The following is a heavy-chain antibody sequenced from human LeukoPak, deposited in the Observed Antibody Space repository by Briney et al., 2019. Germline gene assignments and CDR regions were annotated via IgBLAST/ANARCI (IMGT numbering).Heavy chain of an antibody. D-gene: IGHD1-26*01. Sequence: SQTLSLTCAVSGGSISSGGYSWSWIRQPPGKGLEWIGYIFHSGNTNYNPSLKSRVTISVDTSENQFSLRPNSVTAADTAVYYCARSRAFNSGAFDPWGQGTLVTVSS. CDR2: IFHSGNT. V-gene: IGHV4-30-2*02. CDR1: GGSISSGGYS. J-gene: IGHJ5*02. CDR3: ARSRAFNSGAFDP.